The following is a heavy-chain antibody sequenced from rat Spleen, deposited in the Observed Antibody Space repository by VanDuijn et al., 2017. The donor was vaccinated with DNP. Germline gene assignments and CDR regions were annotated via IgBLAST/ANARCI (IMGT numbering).Heavy chain of an antibody. Sequence: EVQLQESGPGLVKPSQSLSLTCSVTAYSITTNYWGWIRKFPGNKMEWIGHIGYSGSTTYNPSLKSRISITRVTSKNQFFLQLNSVITEDTATYYCVRWVLALDYWGQGVMVTVSS. CDR2: IGYSGST. J-gene: IGHJ2*01. V-gene: IGHV3-1*01. D-gene: IGHD4-2*01. CDR3: VRWVLALDY. CDR1: AYSITTNY.